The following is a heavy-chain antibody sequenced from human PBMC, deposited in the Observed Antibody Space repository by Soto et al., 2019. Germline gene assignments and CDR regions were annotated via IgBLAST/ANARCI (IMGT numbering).Heavy chain of an antibody. CDR3: AIAVLVVVPAAIRDLSLEQQLAS. CDR1: GYTLTELS. D-gene: IGHD2-2*01. V-gene: IGHV1-24*01. J-gene: IGHJ4*02. Sequence: GASVKVSCKVSGYTLTELSMHWVRQAPGKGLEWMGGFDPEDGETIYAQKFQGRVTMTEDTSTDTAYMELSSLRSEDTAVYYCAIAVLVVVPAAIRDLSLEQQLASWGQGTLVTVSS. CDR2: FDPEDGET.